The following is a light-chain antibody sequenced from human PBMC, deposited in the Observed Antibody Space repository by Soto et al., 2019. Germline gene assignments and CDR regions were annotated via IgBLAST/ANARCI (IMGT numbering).Light chain of an antibody. CDR1: RSVSDTL. Sequence: EIVLTQSPGTLSLSPGERATLSCRADRSVSDTLLTWFQQKPGQAPRLLIFGTSNRAPGIPDRFSGSGSGTDFTLTISRLEPDDFAVYYCQHYGDSSWTFGQGNNVEIK. V-gene: IGKV3-20*01. CDR2: GTS. CDR3: QHYGDSSWT. J-gene: IGKJ1*01.